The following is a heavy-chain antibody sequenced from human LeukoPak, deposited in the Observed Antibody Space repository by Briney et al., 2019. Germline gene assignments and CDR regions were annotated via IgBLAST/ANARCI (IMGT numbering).Heavy chain of an antibody. Sequence: ASVKVSCKASGYTFTSYYMHWVRQAPGQGREWMGIINPSGGSTSYAQKFQGRVTMTRDMSTSTVYMELSSLRSEDTAVYYGARAESLYYYYYMDVWGKGTTVTVSS. CDR2: INPSGGST. CDR1: GYTFTSYY. D-gene: IGHD1-14*01. J-gene: IGHJ6*03. V-gene: IGHV1-46*01. CDR3: ARAESLYYYYYMDV.